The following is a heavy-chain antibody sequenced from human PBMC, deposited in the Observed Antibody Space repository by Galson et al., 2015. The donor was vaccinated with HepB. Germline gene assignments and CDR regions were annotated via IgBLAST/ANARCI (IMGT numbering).Heavy chain of an antibody. CDR2: ISGGGYSP. CDR1: GFTFNNYA. Sequence: SLRLSCAASGFTFNNYAMSWVRQAPGKGLEWVSGISGGGYSPYYADSVKGRFTISRDNSKNTVYLQMNSLRAEDTAVYYCAREPYYGSGTSYTSNWFDPWGQGTLVTVSS. V-gene: IGHV3-23*01. J-gene: IGHJ5*02. CDR3: AREPYYGSGTSYTSNWFDP. D-gene: IGHD3-10*01.